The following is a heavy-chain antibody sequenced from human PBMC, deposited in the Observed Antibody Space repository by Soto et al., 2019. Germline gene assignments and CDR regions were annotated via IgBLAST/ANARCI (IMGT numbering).Heavy chain of an antibody. D-gene: IGHD6-13*01. Sequence: QVQLVESGGGVVQPGRSLRLSCAASGFTFSSYGMHWVRQAPGKGLEWVAVIWYDGSNKYYADSVKGRFTISRDNSKNTQYLQMNSLRAEDTAVYYCARYSSSWFGRIDYWGQGTLVTVSS. V-gene: IGHV3-33*01. CDR2: IWYDGSNK. J-gene: IGHJ4*02. CDR1: GFTFSSYG. CDR3: ARYSSSWFGRIDY.